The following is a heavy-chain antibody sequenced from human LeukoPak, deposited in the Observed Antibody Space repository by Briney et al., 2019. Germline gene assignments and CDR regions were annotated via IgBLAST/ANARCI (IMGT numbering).Heavy chain of an antibody. CDR1: GGSFSGYY. CDR3: AREYSSSWSRAYYFDY. V-gene: IGHV4-34*01. D-gene: IGHD6-13*01. J-gene: IGHJ4*02. CDR2: INHSGST. Sequence: SETLSLTCAVYGGSFSGYYWSWIRQPPGKGLEWIGEINHSGSTNYNPSLKSRVTISVDTSKNQFSLKLSSVTAADTAVYYCAREYSSSWSRAYYFDYWGQGTLVTVSS.